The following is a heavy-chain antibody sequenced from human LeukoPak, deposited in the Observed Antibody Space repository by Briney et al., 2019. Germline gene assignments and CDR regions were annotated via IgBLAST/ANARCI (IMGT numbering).Heavy chain of an antibody. Sequence: GGSLRLSCAVSGFTFSSYAMSWVRQAPGKGLEWVSTISGSGGSTYFADSVKGRFTISRDNSKNTLYLQMNSLTAEDTAEYYCAKDFAVGGRGNSDFWGQGTLVTVSS. D-gene: IGHD3-3*01. V-gene: IGHV3-23*01. J-gene: IGHJ4*02. CDR3: AKDFAVGGRGNSDF. CDR2: ISGSGGST. CDR1: GFTFSSYA.